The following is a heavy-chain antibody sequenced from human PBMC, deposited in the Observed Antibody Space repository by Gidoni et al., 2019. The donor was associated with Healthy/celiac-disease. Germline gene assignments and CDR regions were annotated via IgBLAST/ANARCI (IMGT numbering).Heavy chain of an antibody. CDR2: IYTSGST. V-gene: IGHV4-61*02. J-gene: IGHJ4*02. CDR1: GGSISRGSYY. Sequence: QVQLQESGPGLVKPSQTLSPPCTVSGGSISRGSYYWSWIRQPAGKGLEWIGRIYTSGSTNYNPSLKSRVTISVDTSKNQFSLKLSSVTAADTAVYYCARSKSGSYLIDYWGQGTLVTVSS. CDR3: ARSKSGSYLIDY. D-gene: IGHD1-26*01.